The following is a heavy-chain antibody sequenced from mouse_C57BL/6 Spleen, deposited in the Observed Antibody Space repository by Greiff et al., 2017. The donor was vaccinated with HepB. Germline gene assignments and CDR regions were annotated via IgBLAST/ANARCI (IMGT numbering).Heavy chain of an antibody. D-gene: IGHD2-4*01. J-gene: IGHJ3*01. CDR2: INPSSGYT. Sequence: VMLVESGAELARPGASVKMSCKASGYTFTSYTMHWVKQRPGQGLEWIGYINPSSGYTKYNQKFKDKATLTADKSSSTAYMQLSSLTSEDSAVYYCARGLEGFAYWGQGTLVTVSA. V-gene: IGHV1-4*01. CDR3: ARGLEGFAY. CDR1: GYTFTSYT.